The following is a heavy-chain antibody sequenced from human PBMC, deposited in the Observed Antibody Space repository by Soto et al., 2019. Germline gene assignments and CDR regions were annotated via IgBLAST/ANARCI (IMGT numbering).Heavy chain of an antibody. D-gene: IGHD3-22*01. CDR1: GFSLSTSGVG. V-gene: IGHV2-5*01. J-gene: IGHJ4*02. CDR3: AHATYDSSGYSRYYFDY. Sequence: QITLKESGATLVKPTQTLTLTCTFSGFSLSTSGVGVGWIRQPPGKALEWLALIYWNDDKRYSPSLKSRLTITKDTSKNQVVLTMTNMDPVDTATYYCAHATYDSSGYSRYYFDYWGQGTLVTVSS. CDR2: IYWNDDK.